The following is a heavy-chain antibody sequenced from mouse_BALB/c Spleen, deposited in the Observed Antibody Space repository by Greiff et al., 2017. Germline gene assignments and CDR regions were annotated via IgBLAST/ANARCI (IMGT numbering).Heavy chain of an antibody. D-gene: IGHD2-4*01. Sequence: QVQLKESGPGIVQPSQSLSITCTVSGFSLTSYGVHWVRQSPGKGLEWLGVIWSGGSTDYNAAFISRLSISKDNSKSQVFFKMNSLQANDTAIYYCARGDDYAWFAYWGQGTLVTVSA. CDR2: IWSGGST. J-gene: IGHJ3*01. CDR1: GFSLTSYG. CDR3: ARGDDYAWFAY. V-gene: IGHV2-2*02.